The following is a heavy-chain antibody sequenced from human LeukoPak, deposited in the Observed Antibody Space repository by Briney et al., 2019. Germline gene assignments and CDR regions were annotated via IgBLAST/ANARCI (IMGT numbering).Heavy chain of an antibody. CDR3: ARHSYSGSDPFDY. CDR1: GYTFTSFY. CDR2: INPIGYST. Sequence: APVKVSCKASGYTFTSFYMHWVRQAPGQGLEWMGVINPIGYSTTYAQKFQGRVTMTKDTSTGTVYMELSSLRSEDTAVYYCARHSYSGSDPFDYWGQGTLVTVSS. V-gene: IGHV1-46*01. J-gene: IGHJ4*02. D-gene: IGHD5-12*01.